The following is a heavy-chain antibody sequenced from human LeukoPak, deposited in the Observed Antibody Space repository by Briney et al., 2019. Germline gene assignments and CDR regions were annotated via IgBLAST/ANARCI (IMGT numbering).Heavy chain of an antibody. V-gene: IGHV3-9*03. CDR2: ISWNSGSI. CDR1: GFTFDDYA. J-gene: IGHJ4*02. Sequence: GGSLRLSCAASGFTFDDYAMHWVRQAPGKGLEWVSGISWNSGSIGYADSVKGRFTISRDNAKNSLCLQMNSLRAEDMALYYCAKGGVVVVPAAEVDYFDYWGQGTLVTVSS. D-gene: IGHD2-2*01. CDR3: AKGGVVVVPAAEVDYFDY.